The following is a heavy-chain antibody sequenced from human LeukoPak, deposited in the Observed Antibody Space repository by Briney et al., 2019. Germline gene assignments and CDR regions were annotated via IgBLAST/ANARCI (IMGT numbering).Heavy chain of an antibody. CDR3: ARVGVSWGGFDI. V-gene: IGHV3-74*01. Sequence: SGGSLRLSCAASGFTFSTYWIYWVRQGPVKGLVWVSRINSDGSITDYGDSVKGRFTISRDNAKNTVYLQMNSLRAEDTAVYYCARVGVSWGGFDIWGQGTTVTVSS. D-gene: IGHD7-27*01. CDR2: INSDGSIT. CDR1: GFTFSTYW. J-gene: IGHJ3*02.